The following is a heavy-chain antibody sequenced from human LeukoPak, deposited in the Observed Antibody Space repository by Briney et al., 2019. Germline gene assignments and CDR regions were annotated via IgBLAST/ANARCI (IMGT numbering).Heavy chain of an antibody. D-gene: IGHD3-3*01. V-gene: IGHV3-23*01. Sequence: GGSLRLSCAASGFTVSSNYMTWVRQAPGKGLEWVSVISGNGGSTYYADSVKGRFTISRDNSKNTLYLQMNSLRAEDTAVYYCAKNSGAYDFWSGYFYWGQGTLVTVSS. CDR2: ISGNGGST. CDR3: AKNSGAYDFWSGYFY. J-gene: IGHJ4*02. CDR1: GFTVSSNY.